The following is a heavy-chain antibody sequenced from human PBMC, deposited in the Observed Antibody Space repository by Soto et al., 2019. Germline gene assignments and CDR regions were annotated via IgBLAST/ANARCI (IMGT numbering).Heavy chain of an antibody. Sequence: GASVKVSCKASGYTFTSYGISWVRQAPGQGLEWMGGIIPIFGTANYAQKFQGRVTITADESTSTAYMELSSLRSEDTAVYYCASFHDSSGYYSSEYFQHWGQGTLVTVSS. J-gene: IGHJ1*01. CDR2: IIPIFGTA. V-gene: IGHV1-69*13. D-gene: IGHD3-22*01. CDR1: GYTFTSYG. CDR3: ASFHDSSGYYSSEYFQH.